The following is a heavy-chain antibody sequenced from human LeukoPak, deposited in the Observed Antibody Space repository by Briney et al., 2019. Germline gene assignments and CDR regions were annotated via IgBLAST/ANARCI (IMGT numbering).Heavy chain of an antibody. Sequence: PGGSLRLSCAASGVIVSRNYMSWVRQAPGKGLEWVSVIYSDGNIYYADSVKGRFTISRDNSKNTLWPQMDSLTAEDTAVYYCAREDAGGTYSFDYWGQGTLVTVSS. J-gene: IGHJ4*02. CDR3: AREDAGGTYSFDY. D-gene: IGHD1-26*01. CDR1: GVIVSRNY. CDR2: IYSDGNI. V-gene: IGHV3-66*01.